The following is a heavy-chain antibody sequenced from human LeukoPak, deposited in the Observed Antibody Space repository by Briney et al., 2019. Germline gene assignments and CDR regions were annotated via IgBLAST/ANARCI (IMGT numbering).Heavy chain of an antibody. Sequence: ASVKVSCKASGYTFTGYYIYWVRQAPGQGLEWMGWINPNSGGTNYAQKFQGRVTMTTDTSTSTAYMELRSLRSDDTAVYYCARNGCSSTSCYGDYWGQGTLVTVSS. J-gene: IGHJ4*02. CDR3: ARNGCSSTSCYGDY. D-gene: IGHD2-2*01. V-gene: IGHV1-2*02. CDR2: INPNSGGT. CDR1: GYTFTGYY.